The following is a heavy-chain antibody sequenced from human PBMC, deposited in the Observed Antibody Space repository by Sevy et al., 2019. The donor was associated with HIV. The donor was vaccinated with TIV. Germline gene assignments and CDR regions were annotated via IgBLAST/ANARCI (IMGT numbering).Heavy chain of an antibody. CDR1: GFTFSSYA. V-gene: IGHV3-23*01. CDR2: ISGSGGST. D-gene: IGHD6-13*01. CDR3: AKDPGSFAAGIPIDY. J-gene: IGHJ4*02. Sequence: GGSLRLSCAASGFTFSSYAMSWVRQAPGKGLEWVSAISGSGGSTYYADSVKGRFTIYRDNSKNTLYLQMNSLRAEDTAVYYCAKDPGSFAAGIPIDYWGQGTLVTVSS.